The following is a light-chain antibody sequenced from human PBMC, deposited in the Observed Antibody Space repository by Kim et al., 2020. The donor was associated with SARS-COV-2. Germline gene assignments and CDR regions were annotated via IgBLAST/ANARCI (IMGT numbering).Light chain of an antibody. J-gene: IGLJ2*01. CDR1: SLRSYY. CDR2: GKN. CDR3: NSRDSSGNHLV. Sequence: SSELTQDPAVSVALGQTVRITCQGDSLRSYYASWYQQKPGQAPVLVIYGKNNRPSGIPDRFSGSSSGTTASLTITGAQPEDEADYYCNSRDSSGNHLVFGGGTQLTVL. V-gene: IGLV3-19*01.